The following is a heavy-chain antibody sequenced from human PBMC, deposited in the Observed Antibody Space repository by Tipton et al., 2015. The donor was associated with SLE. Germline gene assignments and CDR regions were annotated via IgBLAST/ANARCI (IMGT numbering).Heavy chain of an antibody. J-gene: IGHJ5*02. V-gene: IGHV4-34*01. CDR1: GGSFSGYY. Sequence: TLSLTCAVYGGSFSGYYWSWIRQPPGKGLEWIGEINHSGSTNYNPSLKSRVTISVDTSKNQFSLKLSSVTAADTAVYYCARDLEWLFGWFDPWGQGTLVTVSS. CDR2: INHSGST. CDR3: ARDLEWLFGWFDP. D-gene: IGHD3-3*01.